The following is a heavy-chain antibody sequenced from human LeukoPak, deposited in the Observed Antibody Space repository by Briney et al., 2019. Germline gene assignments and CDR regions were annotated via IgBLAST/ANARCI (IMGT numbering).Heavy chain of an antibody. Sequence: GGSLRLSCAASGFTFSSYGMHWVRQAPGKGLEWVAFIRYDGSNKYYADSVNGRFTISRDNSKNTLYLQMNSLRAEDTAVYYCAKVRLEWLLEGAFDYWGQGTLVTVSS. D-gene: IGHD3-3*01. CDR2: IRYDGSNK. J-gene: IGHJ4*02. CDR1: GFTFSSYG. CDR3: AKVRLEWLLEGAFDY. V-gene: IGHV3-30*02.